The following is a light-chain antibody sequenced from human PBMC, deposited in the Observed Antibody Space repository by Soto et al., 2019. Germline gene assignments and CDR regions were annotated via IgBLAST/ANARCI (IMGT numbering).Light chain of an antibody. CDR3: SSYTLVSSQV. J-gene: IGLJ1*01. CDR1: GSDVGVYNY. CDR2: EVT. V-gene: IGLV2-14*01. Sequence: QSALTQPASVSGSPGQSITISCTGTGSDVGVYNYVSWYQQRPGKAPKLLIYEVTYRPSGVSNRFSGSKSGNTASLTISGLQDEDEADYYCSSYTLVSSQVFGPGTKLTVL.